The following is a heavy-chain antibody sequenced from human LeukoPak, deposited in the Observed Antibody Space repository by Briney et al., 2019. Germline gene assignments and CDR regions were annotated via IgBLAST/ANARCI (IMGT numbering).Heavy chain of an antibody. V-gene: IGHV4-59*01. J-gene: IGHJ6*02. D-gene: IGHD1-26*01. CDR1: GGSISSYY. CDR3: ARGYRGYGMDV. CDR2: IYYSGST. Sequence: PSETLSLTCTVSGGSISSYYWSWIRQPPGKGLEWIGYIYYSGSTNYNPSLKSRVTISVDTSKNQFSLKLSSVTAADTAVYCCARGYRGYGMDVWGQGTTVTVSS.